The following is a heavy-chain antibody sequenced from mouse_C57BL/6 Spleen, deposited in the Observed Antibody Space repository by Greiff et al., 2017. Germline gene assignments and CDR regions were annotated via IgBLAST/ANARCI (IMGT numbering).Heavy chain of an antibody. CDR2: IYPGDGDT. D-gene: IGHD4-1*01. Sequence: VKLQESGPELVKPGASVKISCKASGYAFSSSWMNWVKQRPGKGLEWIGRIYPGDGDTNYNGKFKGKATLTADKSSSTAYMQLSSLTSEDSAVYFCATGEGDYWGQGTTLTVSS. J-gene: IGHJ2*01. CDR3: ATGEGDY. V-gene: IGHV1-82*01. CDR1: GYAFSSSW.